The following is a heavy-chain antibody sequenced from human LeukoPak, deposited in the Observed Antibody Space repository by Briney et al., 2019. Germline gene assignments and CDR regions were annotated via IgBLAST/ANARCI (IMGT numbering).Heavy chain of an antibody. V-gene: IGHV3-9*01. CDR3: AKEAGRRARYGSGSVDY. CDR2: ISWNSGNI. Sequence: GRSLRLSCAASGFTFDDYAMHWVRQAPGKGLEWVSGISWNSGNIGYADSVKGRFTISRDNAKKFLYLQMNSLRAEDTALYYCAKEAGRRARYGSGSVDYWGQGTLVNVSS. J-gene: IGHJ4*02. CDR1: GFTFDDYA. D-gene: IGHD3-10*01.